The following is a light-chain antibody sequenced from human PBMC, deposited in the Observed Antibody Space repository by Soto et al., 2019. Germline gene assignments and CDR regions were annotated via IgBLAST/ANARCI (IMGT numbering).Light chain of an antibody. CDR1: QSISSH. CDR3: QQSYTTPLT. J-gene: IGKJ4*01. CDR2: AAS. V-gene: IGKV1-39*01. Sequence: DIPMTQSPTSLSASVGDRVTITCRASQSISSHLNWYQQKSGKAPKLLISAASIFQSGVPSRFSGSGSGTDFTLTISSLQPEDFATYYCQQSYTTPLTFGGGTRVEIK.